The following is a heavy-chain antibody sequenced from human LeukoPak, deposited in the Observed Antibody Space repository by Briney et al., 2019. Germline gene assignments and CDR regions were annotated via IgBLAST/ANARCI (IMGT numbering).Heavy chain of an antibody. V-gene: IGHV1-69*06. CDR1: GGTFSSYA. D-gene: IGHD5-18*01. CDR3: ARARGYSYGPFDY. J-gene: IGHJ4*02. Sequence: SVKVSCTASGGTFSSYAIGWVRQAPGQGLEWMGGIIPIFGTANYAQKFQGRVTITADKSTSTAYMELSSLRSEDTAVYYCARARGYSYGPFDYWGQGTLVTVSS. CDR2: IIPIFGTA.